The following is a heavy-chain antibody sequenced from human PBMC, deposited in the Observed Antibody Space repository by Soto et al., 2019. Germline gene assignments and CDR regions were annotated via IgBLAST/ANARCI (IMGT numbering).Heavy chain of an antibody. CDR2: VYYSGST. CDR3: GRLEGLATISYYFDY. Sequence: QLQLQESGPRLVKPSETLSPTCTVSGGSVSTSSYYWGWIRQPPGKGLGWIGSVYYSGSTYYNPSLESRVTISVDKSKNQFSLKLMSLSAADTAVYYCGRLEGLATISYYFDYWSQGALVTVSS. J-gene: IGHJ4*02. V-gene: IGHV4-39*01. CDR1: GGSVSTSSYY. D-gene: IGHD3-9*01.